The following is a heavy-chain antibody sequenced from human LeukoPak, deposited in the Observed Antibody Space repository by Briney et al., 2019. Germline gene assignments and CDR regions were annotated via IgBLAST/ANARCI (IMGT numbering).Heavy chain of an antibody. Sequence: SETLSLTCTVSSGSISGYFWSWIRQPPEEGLEWVGYIYYSGSTNYNPTLRSRVTMSVDTSKNQFSLKLNSVTAADTAVYYCARHPPNSWFDPWGQGTLVTVSS. CDR2: IYYSGST. V-gene: IGHV4-59*08. D-gene: IGHD4-11*01. J-gene: IGHJ5*02. CDR3: ARHPPNSWFDP. CDR1: SGSISGYF.